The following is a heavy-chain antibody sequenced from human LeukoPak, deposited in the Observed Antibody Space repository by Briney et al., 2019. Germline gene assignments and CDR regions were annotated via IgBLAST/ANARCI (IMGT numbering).Heavy chain of an antibody. D-gene: IGHD3-22*01. Sequence: GGSLRLSCAASGFLFTNNGLHWVRQAPGEGLEWVAFTRSDGNNKYYADSVKGRFTISRDNSKNTLYLEMNSLRNEDTAVYYCARRDSYSSGYYYFDYWGQGTLVTVSS. V-gene: IGHV3-30*02. CDR3: ARRDSYSSGYYYFDY. CDR1: GFLFTNNG. J-gene: IGHJ4*02. CDR2: TRSDGNNK.